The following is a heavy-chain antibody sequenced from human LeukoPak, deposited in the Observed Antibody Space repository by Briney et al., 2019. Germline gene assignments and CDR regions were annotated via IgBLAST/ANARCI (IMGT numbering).Heavy chain of an antibody. D-gene: IGHD2/OR15-2a*01. V-gene: IGHV4-59*04. CDR3: ARAVDNSIDL. CDR1: DGSITSYY. J-gene: IGHJ5*02. CDR2: VHYSGTT. Sequence: PSETLFLTCDVSDGSITSYYRGWARQPPGKGLEYIGTVHYSGTTYFNPSLRGRLTMSVDTSKNQVSLKLNSVTAADTALYYCARAVDNSIDLWGQGFLVTVSS.